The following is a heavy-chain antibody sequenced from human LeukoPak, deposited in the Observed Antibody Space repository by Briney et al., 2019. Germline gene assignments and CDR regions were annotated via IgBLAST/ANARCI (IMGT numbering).Heavy chain of an antibody. CDR2: ISGSGRTT. CDR1: GFTFNTYA. J-gene: IGHJ3*02. CDR3: AKDRRELDVFDI. V-gene: IGHV3-23*01. Sequence: GGSLRLSCAASGFTFNTYAMSWVRQAPGKGLEWVSGISGSGRTTYYADSVKGRFTNSRDNSKNTLFVQMNSLRAEDTAVYYCAKDRRELDVFDIWGQGTMVTVSS.